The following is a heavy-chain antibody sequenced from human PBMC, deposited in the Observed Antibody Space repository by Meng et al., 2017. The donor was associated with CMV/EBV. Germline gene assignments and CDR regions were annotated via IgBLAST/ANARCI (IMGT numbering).Heavy chain of an antibody. D-gene: IGHD3-3*01. CDR2: MNPNSGGT. CDR1: GYTFTSYD. CDR3: ARSRITIFGVVTHLDY. V-gene: IGHV1-2*02. J-gene: IGHJ4*02. Sequence: ASVKVSCKASGYTFTSYDINWVRQATGQGLEWMGWMNPNSGGTNYAQKFQGRVTMTRDTSISTAYMELSRLRSDDTAVYYCARSRITIFGVVTHLDYWGQGTLVTVSS.